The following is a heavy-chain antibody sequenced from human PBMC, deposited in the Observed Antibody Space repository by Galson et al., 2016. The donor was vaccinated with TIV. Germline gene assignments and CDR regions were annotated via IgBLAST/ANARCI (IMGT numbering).Heavy chain of an antibody. D-gene: IGHD3-9*01. CDR1: GFTFSDFE. CDR3: ARGFTTLTSYYRPFYFDS. Sequence: SLRLSCAASGFTFSDFEMNWVRQVPGKGLEWLSYISHSGSTTSYADSVKGRVAISRDNAQNSLRLQMNNLGPEDTGLYYCARGFTTLTSYYRPFYFDSWGRGALVTVSA. J-gene: IGHJ4*02. CDR2: ISHSGSTT. V-gene: IGHV3-48*03.